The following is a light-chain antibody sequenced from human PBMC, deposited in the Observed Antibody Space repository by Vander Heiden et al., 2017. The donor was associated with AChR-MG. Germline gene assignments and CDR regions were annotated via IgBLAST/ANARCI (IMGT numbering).Light chain of an antibody. J-gene: IGLJ2*01. V-gene: IGLV2-14*03. Sequence: QSALTQPASVSASPAQSTTLSCTGTRSDIGAYNLVSWYQQHPGKGPKLIILDVEDRPSGVSGRFSGSKSGNTASLTISGLQAEDEADYYGASDTRSSILIFGGGTKLTVL. CDR1: RSDIGAYNL. CDR3: ASDTRSSILI. CDR2: DVE.